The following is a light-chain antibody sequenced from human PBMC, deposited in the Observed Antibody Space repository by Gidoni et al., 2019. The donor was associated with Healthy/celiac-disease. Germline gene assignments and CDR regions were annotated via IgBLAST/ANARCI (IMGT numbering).Light chain of an antibody. CDR3: QQSYSTPQNT. V-gene: IGKV1-39*01. CDR1: QSISSY. Sequence: DIQMTQSPSSLSASVGDRVTLTCRASQSISSYLNWYQQKPGKAPKLLIYAASSLQSGVPSRFSGSGSGTDFTLTISSLQPEDFATYYCQQSYSTPQNTFGQGTKLEIK. CDR2: AAS. J-gene: IGKJ2*01.